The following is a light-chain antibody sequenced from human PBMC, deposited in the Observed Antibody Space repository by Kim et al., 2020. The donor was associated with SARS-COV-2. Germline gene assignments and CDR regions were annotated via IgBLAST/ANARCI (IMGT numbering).Light chain of an antibody. J-gene: IGKJ4*01. CDR3: QHYGASLLT. Sequence: PGERATLSCRASQSVSSSYLAWYQQKPGQPPRLLIFGASSRATGIPDRFTGTGSGTDFTLTINRLQPEDFAVYYCQHYGASLLTFGGGTKV. CDR1: QSVSSSY. V-gene: IGKV3-20*01. CDR2: GAS.